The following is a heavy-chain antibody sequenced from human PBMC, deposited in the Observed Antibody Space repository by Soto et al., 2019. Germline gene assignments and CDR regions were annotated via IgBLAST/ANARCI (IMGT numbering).Heavy chain of an antibody. D-gene: IGHD1-1*01. CDR1: GFSLSTSGVG. CDR2: IYWDDDK. V-gene: IGHV2-5*02. J-gene: IGHJ4*02. CDR3: AHRVALAGNWNGGSFDF. Sequence: QITLEESGPTRVRPTQTLTLTCTFYGFSLSTSGVGVGWIRQPPGKALEGLALIYWDDDKRYSSSLKNRLTISKXXSXNXAVLTMTNMDPVDTATYYCAHRVALAGNWNGGSFDFWGPGALVTVSS.